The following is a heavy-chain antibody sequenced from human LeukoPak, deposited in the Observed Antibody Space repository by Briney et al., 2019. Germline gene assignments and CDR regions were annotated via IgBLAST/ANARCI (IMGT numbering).Heavy chain of an antibody. CDR2: ISSSSSTI. V-gene: IGHV3-48*04. Sequence: PGGSLRLSCAASGFTFSSYSMNWVRQAPGKGLEWVSYISSSSSTIYYADSVKGRFTISRDNAKNSLYLQMNSLRAEDTAVYYCARDIAAEYFQHWGQGTLVTVSS. J-gene: IGHJ1*01. CDR3: ARDIAAEYFQH. CDR1: GFTFSSYS.